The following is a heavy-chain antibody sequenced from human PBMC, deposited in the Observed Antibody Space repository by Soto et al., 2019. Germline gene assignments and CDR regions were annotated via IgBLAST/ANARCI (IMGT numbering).Heavy chain of an antibody. D-gene: IGHD5-18*01. CDR1: GYSFTSYW. Sequence: PGESLKISCKGSGYSFTSYWIGWVRQMPGKGLEWMGIIYPGDSDTRYSPSFQGQVTISADKSISTAYLQWSSLKASDAAMYYCARQSHKDKDMQIYYYYGMDVWGQGTTVTVSS. CDR2: IYPGDSDT. J-gene: IGHJ6*02. CDR3: ARQSHKDKDMQIYYYYGMDV. V-gene: IGHV5-51*01.